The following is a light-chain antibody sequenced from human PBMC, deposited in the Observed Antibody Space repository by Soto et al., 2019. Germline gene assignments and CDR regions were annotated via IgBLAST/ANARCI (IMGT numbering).Light chain of an antibody. V-gene: IGLV2-23*01. CDR1: SSDVGSYNL. CDR2: EGS. Sequence: QSALTQPASVSGSPGQSITISCTGTSSDVGSYNLVSWYQQHPGKAPKLMIYEGSKRPSGVSNRFSGSKSDNTASLTISGLQAEDEADYYCCSYAGSSTDVVFGGGTKLTVL. J-gene: IGLJ2*01. CDR3: CSYAGSSTDVV.